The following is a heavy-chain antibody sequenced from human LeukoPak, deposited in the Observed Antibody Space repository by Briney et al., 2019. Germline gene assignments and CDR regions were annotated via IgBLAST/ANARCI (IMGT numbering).Heavy chain of an antibody. D-gene: IGHD2-2*01. CDR3: AREPPRGYCSSTSCSQPFDY. J-gene: IGHJ4*02. Sequence: ASVKVSCKASGYTFTSYGISWVRQAPGQGLEWMGWISAYNGNTNYAQKLQGRVTMTTDTSTSTACMELRSLRSDDTAVYYCAREPPRGYCSSTSCSQPFDYWGQGTLVTVSS. V-gene: IGHV1-18*01. CDR1: GYTFTSYG. CDR2: ISAYNGNT.